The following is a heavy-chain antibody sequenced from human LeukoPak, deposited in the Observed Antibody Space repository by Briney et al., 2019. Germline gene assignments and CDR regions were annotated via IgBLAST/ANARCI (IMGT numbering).Heavy chain of an antibody. CDR1: GYTFTSYD. CDR3: ARGFSYCSGGSCCYYYYYMDV. V-gene: IGHV1-8*01. Sequence: ASVKVSCKASGYTFTSYDINWVRQATGQGLEWMGWMNPNSGNTGYAQKFQGRVTMTRNTSISTAYMELSSLRSEDTAVYYCARGFSYCSGGSCCYYYYYMDVWGKGTTVTVSS. D-gene: IGHD2-15*01. CDR2: MNPNSGNT. J-gene: IGHJ6*03.